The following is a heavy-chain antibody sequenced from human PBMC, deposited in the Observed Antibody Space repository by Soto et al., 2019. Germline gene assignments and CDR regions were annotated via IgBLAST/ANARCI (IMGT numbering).Heavy chain of an antibody. J-gene: IGHJ4*02. D-gene: IGHD3-10*01. V-gene: IGHV3-23*01. CDR3: AMVGSGRRDFDY. Sequence: EVQLLESGGGLVLPGGSLRLSCAASGFTFSSYAMSWVRQSPGKGLVWVSAISGSGGTTYYADSVKGRFTISRDNSKNTLYRPLNGLSAEDTAVYYCAMVGSGRRDFDYWGQGTLVAVCS. CDR2: ISGSGGTT. CDR1: GFTFSSYA.